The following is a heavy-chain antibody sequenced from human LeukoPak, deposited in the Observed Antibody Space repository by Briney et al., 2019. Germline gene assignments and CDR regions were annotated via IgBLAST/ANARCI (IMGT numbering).Heavy chain of an antibody. J-gene: IGHJ5*02. CDR1: GGSMKDSY. CDR2: IYYSGST. D-gene: IGHD2-8*01. Sequence: SETLSLTCTVSGGSMKDSYWSWIRQPPGKGLEWIGYIYYSGSTNYNPSLKSRVTISVDTSNNQFSLRLSSVTAADTAVYYCARDSWSDWFDPWGQGTLVTVSS. V-gene: IGHV4-59*01. CDR3: ARDSWSDWFDP.